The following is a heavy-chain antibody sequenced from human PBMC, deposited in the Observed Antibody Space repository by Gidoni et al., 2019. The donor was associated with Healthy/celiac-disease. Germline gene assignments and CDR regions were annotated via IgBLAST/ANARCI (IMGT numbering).Heavy chain of an antibody. Sequence: QVQLVQSGAEVKKPGSSVKVSCKASGGTFSSYTSSWVRQAPGQGREWMGRIIPILGIANYAQKFQGRVTITADKSTSTAYMELSSLRSEDTAVYYCASGYDSSGYYYGGLGYWGQGTLVTVSS. CDR3: ASGYDSSGYYYGGLGY. CDR2: IIPILGIA. J-gene: IGHJ4*02. V-gene: IGHV1-69*02. D-gene: IGHD3-22*01. CDR1: GGTFSSYT.